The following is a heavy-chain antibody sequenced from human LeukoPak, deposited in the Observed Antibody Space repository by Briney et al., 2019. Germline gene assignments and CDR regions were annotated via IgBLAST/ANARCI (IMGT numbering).Heavy chain of an antibody. CDR1: GFTFSSYS. V-gene: IGHV3-21*01. CDR3: ARDPSGDTAMANFDY. J-gene: IGHJ4*02. Sequence: GGSLRLSCAASGFTFSSYSMNWVRQAPGKGLEWVLSISSSSSYIYYADSVKGRFTISRDNAKNSLYLQMNSLRAEDTAVYYCARDPSGDTAMANFDYWGQGTLVTVSS. CDR2: ISSSSSYI. D-gene: IGHD5-18*01.